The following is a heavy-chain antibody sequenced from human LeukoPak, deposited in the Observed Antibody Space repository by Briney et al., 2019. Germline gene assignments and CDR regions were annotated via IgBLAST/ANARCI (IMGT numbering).Heavy chain of an antibody. J-gene: IGHJ5*02. CDR3: AKDAQPRSRWFDP. V-gene: IGHV3-7*03. D-gene: IGHD3-16*01. CDR1: GFIFKDYW. Sequence: GSLRLSCAASGFIFKDYWMIWVRQAPGKGLEWVANIKQDGSEKYYVDSVKGRFTISRDNAKNSLYLQMNTLRAEDTAMYYCAKDAQPRSRWFDPWGQGTLVTVSS. CDR2: IKQDGSEK.